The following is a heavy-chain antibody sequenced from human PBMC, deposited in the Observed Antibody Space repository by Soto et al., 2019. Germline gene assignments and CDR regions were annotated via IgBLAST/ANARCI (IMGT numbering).Heavy chain of an antibody. CDR2: IYHSGST. J-gene: IGHJ4*02. D-gene: IGHD1-1*01. V-gene: IGHV4-30-2*01. CDR3: AREGGTGTTLIFDY. CDR1: GGSISSGGYS. Sequence: ASETLSLTCAVSGGSISSGGYSWSWIRQPPGKGLEWIGYIYHSGSTYYNPSLKSRVTISVDRSKNQFSLKLSSVTAADTAVYYCAREGGTGTTLIFDYWGQGTLVTVSS.